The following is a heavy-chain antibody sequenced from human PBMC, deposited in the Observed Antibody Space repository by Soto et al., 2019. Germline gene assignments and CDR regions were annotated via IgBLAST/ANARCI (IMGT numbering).Heavy chain of an antibody. CDR1: GGSVSSCRYS. V-gene: IGHV4-61*01. Sequence: PSETLSLTCTVSGGSVSSCRYSWSWKRRPPGKGLEWIGYIYYSGSTNYNPSLKSRVTISVDTSKNQFSLKLSSVTAADTAVYYCARDAFKHYGSGRDVHWGQGTLVTVSS. CDR3: ARDAFKHYGSGRDVH. D-gene: IGHD3-10*01. CDR2: IYYSGST. J-gene: IGHJ4*02.